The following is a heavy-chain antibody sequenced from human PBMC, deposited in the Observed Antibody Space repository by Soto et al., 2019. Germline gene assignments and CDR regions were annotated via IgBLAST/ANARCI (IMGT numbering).Heavy chain of an antibody. Sequence: GASVKVSCKASGYTFTSYGISWVRQAPGQGLEWMGWISAYNGNTNYAQKLQGRVTMTTDTSTSTAYMELRSLRSDDTAVYYCARDARDSSGWSNWFDPWGQGTLVTVSS. CDR3: ARDARDSSGWSNWFDP. CDR1: GYTFTSYG. D-gene: IGHD6-19*01. J-gene: IGHJ5*02. CDR2: ISAYNGNT. V-gene: IGHV1-18*01.